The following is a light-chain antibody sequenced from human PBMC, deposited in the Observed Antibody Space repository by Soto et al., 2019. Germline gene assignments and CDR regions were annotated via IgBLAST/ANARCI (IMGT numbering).Light chain of an antibody. CDR2: DAS. J-gene: IGKJ1*01. V-gene: IGKV3D-20*01. Sequence: EIVMTQSPATLSVSPGERATLSCGASQSVSSSYLAWYQQKPGQAPRLLLYDASNRATGIPARFSGSGSGTDFTLTISGLEPEDFAVYYCQHFGNSLWTFGQGTKVDIK. CDR1: QSVSSSY. CDR3: QHFGNSLWT.